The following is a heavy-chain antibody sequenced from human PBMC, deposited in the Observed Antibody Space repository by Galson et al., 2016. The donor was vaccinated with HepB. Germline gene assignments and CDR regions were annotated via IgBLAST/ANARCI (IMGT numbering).Heavy chain of an antibody. Sequence: SETLSLTCTVSGGSINGYYWSWIRQPPGKGLEWIGDIYYSGSTYYNPPLKSRVTISVDTSKNQFSLKLSSVTAADTAVYYCARSLTRFLEWLWFDPWGQGTLVTVSS. CDR2: IYYSGST. CDR1: GGSINGYY. V-gene: IGHV4-59*08. CDR3: ARSLTRFLEWLWFDP. D-gene: IGHD3-3*01. J-gene: IGHJ5*02.